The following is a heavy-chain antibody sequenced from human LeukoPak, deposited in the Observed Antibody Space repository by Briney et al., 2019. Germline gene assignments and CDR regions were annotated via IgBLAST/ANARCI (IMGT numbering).Heavy chain of an antibody. D-gene: IGHD6-13*01. CDR3: ARGVAAAGNRYYYYMDV. CDR1: GYTFTSYG. J-gene: IGHJ6*03. Sequence: ASVKVSCKASGYTFTSYGISWVRQAPGQGLEWMGWISAYNGNTNYAQKLQGRVTMTRDTSISTAYMELSRLRSDDTAVYYCARGVAAAGNRYYYYMDVWGKGTTVTVSS. V-gene: IGHV1-18*01. CDR2: ISAYNGNT.